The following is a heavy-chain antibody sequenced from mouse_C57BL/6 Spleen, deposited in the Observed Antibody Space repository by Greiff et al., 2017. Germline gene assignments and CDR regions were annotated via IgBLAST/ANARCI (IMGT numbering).Heavy chain of an antibody. J-gene: IGHJ1*03. CDR2: INPSTGGT. Sequence: EVQLQQSGPELVKPGASVKISCKASGYSFTGYYMNWVKQSPEKSLEWIGEINPSTGGTTYTQKFKAKATLTVDKSSSTAYLQLKSLTSEDSASYYCARGFITTVVNWYFDVWGTGTTVTVSS. V-gene: IGHV1-42*01. D-gene: IGHD1-1*01. CDR3: ARGFITTVVNWYFDV. CDR1: GYSFTGYY.